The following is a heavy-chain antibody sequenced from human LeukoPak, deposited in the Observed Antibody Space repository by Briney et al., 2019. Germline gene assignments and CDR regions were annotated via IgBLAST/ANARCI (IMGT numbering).Heavy chain of an antibody. Sequence: SETLSLTCSVSGGSISSNYWSWIRQPAGKGLEWIGRIYTSGGTNYNPSLKSRVTISIDRSKNQFSLNLSSVTAADTAVYYCARGVWHFDLGGRGTLVTVSS. CDR3: ARGVWHFDL. CDR2: IYTSGGT. CDR1: GGSISSNY. J-gene: IGHJ2*01. V-gene: IGHV4-4*07.